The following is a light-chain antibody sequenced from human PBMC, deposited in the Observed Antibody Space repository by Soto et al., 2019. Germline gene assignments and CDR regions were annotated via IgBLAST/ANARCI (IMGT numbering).Light chain of an antibody. CDR1: SSDVGGYNY. CDR2: EVS. CDR3: SSYAGSNNLEV. Sequence: QSVLTQPPSASGSPGQSVTISCTGTSSDVGGYNYVSWYQQHPGKAPKLVIYEVSKRPSGVPDRFSGSKSGNTASLTVSGLQAEDEADYYCSSYAGSNNLEVFGSGTKLTVL. J-gene: IGLJ1*01. V-gene: IGLV2-8*01.